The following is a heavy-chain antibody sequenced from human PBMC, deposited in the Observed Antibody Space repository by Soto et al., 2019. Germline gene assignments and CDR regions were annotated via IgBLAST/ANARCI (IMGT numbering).Heavy chain of an antibody. D-gene: IGHD3-9*01. CDR2: TSGSGGTT. CDR3: AKSRNTTFLNVYAV. V-gene: IGHV3-23*01. Sequence: GRPQRLPCDASDGRCSDHGESRIRQDPGKGLEWVYVTSGSGGTTYYVDSVKGRFTISRDNTKNTLYLQMNSLRVEDTEVYYSAKSRNTTFLNVYAVWGEATTVTGSS. J-gene: IGHJ6*04. CDR1: DGRCSDHG.